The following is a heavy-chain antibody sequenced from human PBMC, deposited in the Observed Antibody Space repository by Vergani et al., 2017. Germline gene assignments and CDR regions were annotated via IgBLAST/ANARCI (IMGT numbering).Heavy chain of an antibody. CDR2: VSGSSATP. V-gene: IGHV3-23*01. D-gene: IGHD5-12*01. J-gene: IGHJ4*02. Sequence: EVQLLESGGGLVQPGGSLRLSCEASGFSFPGYAISWVRQVPGKGVEWVSSVSGSSATPYYADSVKGRLIISRDNSKNTLPLQMNSLRADDTAVYYCTKSSREYTGYFFDDGVQGTLAT. CDR1: GFSFPGYA. CDR3: TKSSREYTGYFFDD.